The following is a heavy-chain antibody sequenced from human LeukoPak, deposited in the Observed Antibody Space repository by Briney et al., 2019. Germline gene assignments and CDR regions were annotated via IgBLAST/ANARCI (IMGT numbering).Heavy chain of an antibody. CDR2: ISSSSSTI. V-gene: IGHV3-48*01. Sequence: GGSLRLSCAASGFTFSSYSMNWVRQAPGKGLEWVSYISSSSSTIYCADSVKGRFTISRDNAKNSLYLQMNSLRAEDTAVYYCARGRSSLPSSSFDYWGQGTLVTVSS. J-gene: IGHJ4*02. CDR3: ARGRSSLPSSSFDY. D-gene: IGHD6-6*01. CDR1: GFTFSSYS.